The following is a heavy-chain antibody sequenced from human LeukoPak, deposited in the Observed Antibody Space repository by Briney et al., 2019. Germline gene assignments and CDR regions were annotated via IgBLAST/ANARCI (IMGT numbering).Heavy chain of an antibody. CDR3: AKETIVVVPAAMDPPFDY. V-gene: IGHV3-23*01. CDR1: GFTFSSYA. J-gene: IGHJ4*02. Sequence: GGPLRLSCAASGFTFSSYAMSWVRQAPGKGLEWVSAISISGGNTYHADSVKGRFTISRDSSKNTLYLQMNSLRAEDTAVYYCAKETIVVVPAAMDPPFDYWGQGTLVTVSS. CDR2: ISISGGNT. D-gene: IGHD2-2*01.